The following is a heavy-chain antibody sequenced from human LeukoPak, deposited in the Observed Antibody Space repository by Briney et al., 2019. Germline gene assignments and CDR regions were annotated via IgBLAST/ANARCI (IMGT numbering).Heavy chain of an antibody. J-gene: IGHJ4*02. V-gene: IGHV3-7*01. CDR2: IKQDGSEK. CDR3: ARAEGYSLFDY. CDR1: GFTLSSYW. D-gene: IGHD4-11*01. Sequence: GGSLRLSCAASGFTLSSYWMSWVRQAPGKGLEGVANIKQDGSEKYYVDSVKGRFTISRDNAKNSLYLQMNSLRAEDTAVYYCARAEGYSLFDYWGQGTLVTVSS.